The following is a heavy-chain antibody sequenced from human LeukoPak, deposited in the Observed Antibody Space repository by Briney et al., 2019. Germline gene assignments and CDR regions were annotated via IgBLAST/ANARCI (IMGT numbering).Heavy chain of an antibody. CDR3: ARDPALLWFGELLHYYYGMDV. J-gene: IGHJ6*04. V-gene: IGHV3-48*03. CDR2: ISSSGSTI. D-gene: IGHD3-10*01. Sequence: PGGPLRLSCAASGFTFSSYEMNWVRQAPGKGLEWVSYISSSGSTIYYADSVKGRFTISRDNAKNSLYLQMNSLRAEDTAVYYCARDPALLWFGELLHYYYGMDVWGKGTTVTVSS. CDR1: GFTFSSYE.